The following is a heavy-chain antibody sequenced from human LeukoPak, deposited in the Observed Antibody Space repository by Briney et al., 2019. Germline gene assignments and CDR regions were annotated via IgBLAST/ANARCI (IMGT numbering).Heavy chain of an antibody. CDR1: GFAFSNYS. CDR2: ISYDGSNK. CDR3: AKYGPQDSGSSHFDY. D-gene: IGHD1-26*01. V-gene: IGHV3-30-3*02. Sequence: QPGGSLRLSCAATGFAFSNYSMNWVRQAPGKGLEWVAVISYDGSNKYYADSVKGRFTISRDNSKNTLFLQMNSLRAEDTAIYYCAKYGPQDSGSSHFDYWGQGALVTVSS. J-gene: IGHJ4*02.